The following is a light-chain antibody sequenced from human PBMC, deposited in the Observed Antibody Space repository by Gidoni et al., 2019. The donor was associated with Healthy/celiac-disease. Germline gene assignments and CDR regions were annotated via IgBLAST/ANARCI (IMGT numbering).Light chain of an antibody. CDR2: DAS. CDR1: QSVSSY. V-gene: IGKV3-11*01. CDR3: QQRSNWPLLT. Sequence: EIVLPQSPATLSLSPGERATLSCRASQSVSSYFAWYQQKPGQAPRLLIYDASNRATGIPARFSGSGSGTDFTLTISSLEPEDFAVYYCQQRSNWPLLTFGGGTKVEIK. J-gene: IGKJ4*01.